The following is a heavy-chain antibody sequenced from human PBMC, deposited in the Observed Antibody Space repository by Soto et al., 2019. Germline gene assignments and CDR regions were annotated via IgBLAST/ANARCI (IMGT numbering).Heavy chain of an antibody. J-gene: IGHJ3*01. D-gene: IGHD2-2*01. V-gene: IGHV1-69*02. Sequence: QVHLVQSGAEVKKPGSSVKVSCKAAGGTFSTYTLIWVRQAPGQGLEWMGRIIPMLTVRNSAPKFQGRVTLTAYKSKTTTFMELTSLRSDDTALYYCSLGSWSAATFDVLGQGTMITVSS. CDR1: GGTFSTYT. CDR3: SLGSWSAATFDV. CDR2: IIPMLTVR.